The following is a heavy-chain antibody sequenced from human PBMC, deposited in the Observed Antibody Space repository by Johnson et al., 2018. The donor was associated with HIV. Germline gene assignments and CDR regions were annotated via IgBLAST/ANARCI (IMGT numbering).Heavy chain of an antibody. CDR1: GFTFNSYG. CDR2: IWYDGSNK. Sequence: VQLVESGGGVVQPGRSLRLSCAASGFTFNSYGIHWVRQAPGKGLEWVAVIWYDGSNKYYADSVKGRFTISRDNSKNTLYLQMNSLRAEDTAVYYCARVAVAGTRSIWGQGTMVTVSS. V-gene: IGHV3-33*01. D-gene: IGHD6-19*01. J-gene: IGHJ3*02. CDR3: ARVAVAGTRSI.